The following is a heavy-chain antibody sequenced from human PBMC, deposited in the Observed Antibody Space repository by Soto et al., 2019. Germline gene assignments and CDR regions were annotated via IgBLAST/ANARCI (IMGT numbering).Heavy chain of an antibody. Sequence: LRLSCAASGFTFSGFGMHWVRQAPGKGLEWVAIIWYDGSDKYYADSVKGRFTISRDNSKNTLYLQMNSLRAEDTAVYHCAFGNLSYYFDFWGQGTPVTVSS. D-gene: IGHD3-16*01. V-gene: IGHV3-33*01. CDR1: GFTFSGFG. CDR2: IWYDGSDK. J-gene: IGHJ4*02. CDR3: AFGNLSYYFDF.